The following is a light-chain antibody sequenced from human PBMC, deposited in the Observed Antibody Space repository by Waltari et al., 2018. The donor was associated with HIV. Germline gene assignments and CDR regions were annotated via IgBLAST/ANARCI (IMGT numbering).Light chain of an antibody. J-gene: IGLJ3*02. CDR1: SSDVGGYNY. CDR3: SSYTSSSTWV. V-gene: IGLV2-14*01. CDR2: DVS. Sequence: QSALTQPASVSGSPGQSITISCTGTSSDVGGYNYVSWYQQHPGKAPKLMIYDVSNRPAGVSNRFSGSKSGNTASLTISGLQAEEEADYYGSSYTSSSTWVFGGGTKLTVL.